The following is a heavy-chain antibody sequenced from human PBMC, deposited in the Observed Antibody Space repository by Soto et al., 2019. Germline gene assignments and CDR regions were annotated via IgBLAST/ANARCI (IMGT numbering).Heavy chain of an antibody. J-gene: IGHJ4*02. CDR1: GFSLSSGGLC. Sequence: SGPTLVNPTQTLTLTCAFSGFSLSSGGLCVGWIRQPPGKALEWLAHIFSNGEKSYSTSLKSRLTISKDTSKSQVVLTMTNMDPVDTATYYCARILSDYYDSSGYPDYWGQGTLVTVSS. CDR3: ARILSDYYDSSGYPDY. CDR2: IFSNGEK. D-gene: IGHD3-22*01. V-gene: IGHV2-26*01.